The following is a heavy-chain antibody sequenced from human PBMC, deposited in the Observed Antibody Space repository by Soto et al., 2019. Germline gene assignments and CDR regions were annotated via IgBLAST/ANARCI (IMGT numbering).Heavy chain of an antibody. V-gene: IGHV3-30*18. J-gene: IGHJ4*02. D-gene: IGHD5-18*01. CDR1: GFTFTGYA. CDR2: ISYDGSDK. Sequence: QVQLVESGGGVVQPGRSLRLSCAASGFTFTGYAMHWVRQAPGKGLEWVAVISYDGSDKFYADSVKGRFTISRDNSKNTLYLQMNSLRAEDTAVYYCAKLQAYTYGPGAYFDYWGQGTLVTVSS. CDR3: AKLQAYTYGPGAYFDY.